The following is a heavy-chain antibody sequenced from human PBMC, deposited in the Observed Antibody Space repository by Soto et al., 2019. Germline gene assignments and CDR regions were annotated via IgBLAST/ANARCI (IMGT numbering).Heavy chain of an antibody. CDR2: INPNSGGT. J-gene: IGHJ6*02. Sequence: GASVKVSCKASGYTFTGYYMHWVRQAPGQGLEWMGWINPNSGGTNYAQKFQGWVTMTRDTSISTAYMELSRLRSDDTAVYYCARVGDYGDSNCYYGMDVWGQGTTVTVSS. CDR3: ARVGDYGDSNCYYGMDV. D-gene: IGHD4-17*01. CDR1: GYTFTGYY. V-gene: IGHV1-2*04.